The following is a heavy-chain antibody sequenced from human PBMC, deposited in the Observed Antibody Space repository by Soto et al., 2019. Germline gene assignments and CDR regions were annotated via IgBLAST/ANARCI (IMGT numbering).Heavy chain of an antibody. CDR2: ISYDGSNK. CDR3: AKDRAAADPGGMDV. D-gene: IGHD6-13*01. J-gene: IGHJ6*02. V-gene: IGHV3-30*18. CDR1: GFTFSSYG. Sequence: GGSLRLSCAASGFTFSSYGMHWVRQAPGKGLEWVAVISYDGSNKYYADSVKGRFTISRDNSKNTLYLQMNSLRAEDTAVYYCAKDRAAADPGGMDVWGQGTTVTVSS.